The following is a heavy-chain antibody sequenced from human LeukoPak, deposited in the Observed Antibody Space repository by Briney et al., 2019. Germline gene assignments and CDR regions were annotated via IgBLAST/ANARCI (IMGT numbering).Heavy chain of an antibody. CDR3: ARDVRSGWYRDYFDY. Sequence: GGSLRLSCAASGFTFSSYWMSWVRQAPGKGLEWVANIKEDGSEKYYVDSVKGRFTISRDNAKNSLYLQMNSLRAEDTAAYYCARDVRSGWYRDYFDYWGQGTLVTVSS. CDR2: IKEDGSEK. CDR1: GFTFSSYW. J-gene: IGHJ4*02. V-gene: IGHV3-7*01. D-gene: IGHD6-19*01.